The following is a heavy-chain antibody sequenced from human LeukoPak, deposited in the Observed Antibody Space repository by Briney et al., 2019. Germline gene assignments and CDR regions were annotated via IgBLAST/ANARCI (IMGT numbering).Heavy chain of an antibody. CDR1: GYTLTELP. CDR2: FDPEDGET. J-gene: IGHJ3*02. V-gene: IGHV1-24*01. D-gene: IGHD5-18*01. Sequence: ASVKVSCKVSGYTLTELPIHWVRQAPGKGLEWMGGFDPEDGETIYAQKFQGRVTMTEDTSTDTAYMELSSLRSEDTAVYYCATRPNVDTAMVFYAFDIWGQGTMVTVSS. CDR3: ATRPNVDTAMVFYAFDI.